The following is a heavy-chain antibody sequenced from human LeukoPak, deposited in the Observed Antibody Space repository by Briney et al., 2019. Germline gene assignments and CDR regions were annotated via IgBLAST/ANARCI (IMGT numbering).Heavy chain of an antibody. J-gene: IGHJ4*02. V-gene: IGHV1-18*01. CDR3: ARDRSKPEFIANYDFWNGPLNF. D-gene: IGHD3-3*01. CDR1: GYTFASYG. Sequence: ASVKVSCKASGYTFASYGISWVRQAPGQGLEWMGWISAYNGNTNYAQKLQGRVTMTTDTSATTAYMELRSLSFDDTAVYFCARDRSKPEFIANYDFWNGPLNFWGQGSLVTVSS. CDR2: ISAYNGNT.